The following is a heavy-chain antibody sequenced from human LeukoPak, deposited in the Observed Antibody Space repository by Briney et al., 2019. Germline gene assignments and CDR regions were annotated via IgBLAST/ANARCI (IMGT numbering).Heavy chain of an antibody. CDR3: ARRTRGIPFDY. CDR2: IYYSGST. Sequence: SETLSLTCTVSGGSISSRSYYWGWIRQPPGKGLEWIGSIYYSGSTYYNPSLKSRVTISVDTSKNQFSLKLSSVTAADTAVYYCARRTRGIPFDYWGQGTLVTVSS. CDR1: GGSISSRSYY. D-gene: IGHD2-2*01. J-gene: IGHJ4*02. V-gene: IGHV4-39*01.